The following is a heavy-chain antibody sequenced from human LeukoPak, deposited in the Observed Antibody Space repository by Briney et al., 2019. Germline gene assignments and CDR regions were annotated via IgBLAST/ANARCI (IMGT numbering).Heavy chain of an antibody. CDR2: ISNDGNEK. V-gene: IGHV3-30*04. Sequence: GGSLRLSCAASGFTFSAYVMHWVRQAPGKGLECVAVISNDGNEKYYADSVKGRFSISRDNSKNTLYLQMSSLRTEDTAVYYCVRDGGYTGGWAYGAGDYWGQGNLVTVSS. CDR3: VRDGGYTGGWAYGAGDY. D-gene: IGHD2-8*02. CDR1: GFTFSAYV. J-gene: IGHJ4*01.